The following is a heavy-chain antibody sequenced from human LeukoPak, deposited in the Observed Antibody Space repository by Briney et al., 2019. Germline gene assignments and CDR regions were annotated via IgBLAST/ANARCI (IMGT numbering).Heavy chain of an antibody. CDR1: GFTFSSYS. Sequence: PGGSLRLSCAASGFTFSSYSMNWVRQAPGKGLEWVSSISSSSSYIYYADSVKGRFTGSRDNAKNSLYLQMNSLRAEDTAVYYCARGGVRSGWYYFDYWGQGTLVTVSS. J-gene: IGHJ4*02. CDR2: ISSSSSYI. V-gene: IGHV3-21*01. D-gene: IGHD6-19*01. CDR3: ARGGVRSGWYYFDY.